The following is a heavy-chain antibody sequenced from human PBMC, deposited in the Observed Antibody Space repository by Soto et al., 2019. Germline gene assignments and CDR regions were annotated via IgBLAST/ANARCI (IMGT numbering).Heavy chain of an antibody. J-gene: IGHJ5*02. CDR3: RRNRARNWFDP. D-gene: IGHD6-6*01. V-gene: IGHV4-39*01. CDR1: GGSISSSSYY. CDR2: IYYSGST. Sequence: SETLSLTCMVSGGSISSSSYYWGWIRQPPGKGLEWIGSIYYSGSTYYNPSLKSRVTISVDTSKNQFSLKLSSVTAADTAVFYCRRNRARNWFDPWGQGNLVTVSS.